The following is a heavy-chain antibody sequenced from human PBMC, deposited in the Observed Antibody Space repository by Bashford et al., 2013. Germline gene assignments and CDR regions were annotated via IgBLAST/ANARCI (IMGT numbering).Heavy chain of an antibody. J-gene: IGHJ5*02. CDR3: ARAETTYYYDSSGSNDIDP. Sequence: VASVKVSCKASGYTFTGYYMHWVRQAPGQGLEWMGWINPNSGGTNYAQKFQGRVTMTRDTSISTAYMELSRLRSDDTAVYYCARAETTYYYDSSGSNDIDPWGQGTLVTVSS. CDR1: GYTFTGYY. V-gene: IGHV1-2*02. CDR2: INPNSGGT. D-gene: IGHD3-22*01.